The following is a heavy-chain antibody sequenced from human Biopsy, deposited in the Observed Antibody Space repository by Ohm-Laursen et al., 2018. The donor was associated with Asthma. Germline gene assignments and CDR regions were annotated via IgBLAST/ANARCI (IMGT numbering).Heavy chain of an antibody. J-gene: IGHJ4*02. CDR2: INWNENK. CDR1: GFSLSTYREG. D-gene: IGHD3-22*01. CDR3: AHRRPGPSVEYYYASSVYSPFDS. V-gene: IGHV2-5*01. Sequence: TQTLTLTCTLSGFSLSTYREGVGWIRQSPVTALEWLALINWNENKRYSPSLKSRLTITKETSKNLVVLTMTNMDPVDSATYYCAHRRPGPSVEYYYASSVYSPFDSWGPGTLVPVSS.